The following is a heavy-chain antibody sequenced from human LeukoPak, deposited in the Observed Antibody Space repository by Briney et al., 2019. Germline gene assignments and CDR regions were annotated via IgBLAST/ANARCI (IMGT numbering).Heavy chain of an antibody. CDR3: ARDWKYCSGGSCYLPDY. D-gene: IGHD2-15*01. CDR1: GFTFDDYG. Sequence: GGSLRLSCEASGFTFDDYGMSWVRQAPGKGLEWVSGINWNGGNTGYADSVKGRFTISRDNAKNSVYLRMNSLGAEDTALYYCARDWKYCSGGSCYLPDYWGQGTLVTVSS. CDR2: INWNGGNT. V-gene: IGHV3-20*04. J-gene: IGHJ4*02.